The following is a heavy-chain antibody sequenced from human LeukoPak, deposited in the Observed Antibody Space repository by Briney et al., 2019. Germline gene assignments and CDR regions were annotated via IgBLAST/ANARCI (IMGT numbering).Heavy chain of an antibody. J-gene: IGHJ4*02. D-gene: IGHD6-13*01. V-gene: IGHV5-51*01. CDR2: IHPGDSDT. CDR3: ARKIAAPGTGFDY. CDR1: GYSFTNQW. Sequence: GESLKISWKGSGYSFTNQWIAWVRQMPAKGLEWMVIIHPGDSDTRYSPSFQGQGTISADKSTSTAHLQWSSRKASDTAMYYYARKIAAPGTGFDYWGQGTLVTVSS.